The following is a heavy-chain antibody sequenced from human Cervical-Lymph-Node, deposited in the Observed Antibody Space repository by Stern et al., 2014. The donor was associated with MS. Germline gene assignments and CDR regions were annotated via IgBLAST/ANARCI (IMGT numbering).Heavy chain of an antibody. V-gene: IGHV1-46*03. CDR1: GYTFTSYY. CDR2: INPSGGST. D-gene: IGHD5-18*01. J-gene: IGHJ3*02. CDR3: ARSYSSPDAFDI. Sequence: VQLVESGAEVKKPGASVKVSCTASGYTFTSYYMHWVRQAPGHGLERMGIINPSGGSTSYAQKFQGRVTMTRDTSTSTVYMELSSLRSEDTAVYYCARSYSSPDAFDIWGQGTMVTVSS.